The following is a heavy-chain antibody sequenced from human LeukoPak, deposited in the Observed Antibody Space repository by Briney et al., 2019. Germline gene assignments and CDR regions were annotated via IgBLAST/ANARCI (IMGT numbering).Heavy chain of an antibody. D-gene: IGHD3-9*01. Sequence: PSETLSLTCDVSGASVTTDYWSRIRQPPGKGLEWIGYIYNSGNTDYNPSLKSRLTISVDTSKNQFSLTLSSATAADTAVYYCAGRGQRYFRDWGQGTLVTVSS. J-gene: IGHJ1*01. CDR2: IYNSGNT. V-gene: IGHV4-59*08. CDR1: GASVTTDY. CDR3: AGRGQRYFRD.